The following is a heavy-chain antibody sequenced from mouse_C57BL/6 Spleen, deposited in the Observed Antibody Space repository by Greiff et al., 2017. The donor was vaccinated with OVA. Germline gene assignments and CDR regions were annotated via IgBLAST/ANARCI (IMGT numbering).Heavy chain of an antibody. Sequence: EVQLVESGGGLVQPGGSLKLSCAASGFTFSDYYMYWVRQTPEKRLEWVAYISNGGGSTYYPDTVKGRFTISRDNAKNTLYLQMSRLKSEDTAMDYCARHEGLRRDAMDYWGQGTSVTVSS. D-gene: IGHD2-4*01. CDR1: GFTFSDYY. J-gene: IGHJ4*01. CDR3: ARHEGLRRDAMDY. CDR2: ISNGGGST. V-gene: IGHV5-12*01.